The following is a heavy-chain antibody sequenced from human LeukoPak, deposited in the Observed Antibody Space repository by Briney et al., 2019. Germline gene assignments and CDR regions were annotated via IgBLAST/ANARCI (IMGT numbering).Heavy chain of an antibody. CDR2: ISSSSSYI. J-gene: IGHJ4*02. CDR3: AKDHRYCSGGSCYTHDY. CDR1: GFTFSIYS. D-gene: IGHD2-15*01. V-gene: IGHV3-21*01. Sequence: GGSLRLSCAASGFTFSIYSMNWVRLAPGKGLEWVSSISSSSSYIYYADSVKGRFSISRDNAKNSLYLQMNSLRAEDTAVYYCAKDHRYCSGGSCYTHDYWGQGTLVTVSS.